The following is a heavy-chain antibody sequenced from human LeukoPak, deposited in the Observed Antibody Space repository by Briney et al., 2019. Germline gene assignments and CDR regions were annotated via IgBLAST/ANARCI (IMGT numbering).Heavy chain of an antibody. J-gene: IGHJ4*02. CDR1: GGSFSGYY. CDR3: ARRRYYGSGSYYRGGANYFDY. CDR2: INHSGST. D-gene: IGHD3-10*01. Sequence: SETLSLTCAVYGGSFSGYYWSWIRQPPGKGLEWIGEINHSGSTNYNPSLKSRVTISVDTSKNQFSLKLSSVTAADTAVYYCARRRYYGSGSYYRGGANYFDYWGQGTLVTVSS. V-gene: IGHV4-34*01.